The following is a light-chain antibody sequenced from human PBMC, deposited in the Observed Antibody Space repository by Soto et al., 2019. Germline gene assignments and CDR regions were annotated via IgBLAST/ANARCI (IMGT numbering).Light chain of an antibody. Sequence: QSVLTQPPSVSGAPGQRVTISCTGSSSNSGAGYDVHWYQQLPGTAPKLLIYGNSNRPSGVPDRFSGSKSGTSASLAITGLQDEDEADYYCQSYDSSLSGSWVFGGGTQLTVL. CDR2: GNS. CDR1: SSNSGAGYD. J-gene: IGLJ3*02. CDR3: QSYDSSLSGSWV. V-gene: IGLV1-40*01.